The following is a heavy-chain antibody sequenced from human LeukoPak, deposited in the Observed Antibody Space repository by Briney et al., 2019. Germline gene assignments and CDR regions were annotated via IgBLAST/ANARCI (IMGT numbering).Heavy chain of an antibody. J-gene: IGHJ6*04. CDR1: GFIFDDYA. Sequence: GGSLRLSCAASGFIFDDYAMHWVRQAPGKGLEWVSSISSSSSYIYYADSVKGRFTISRDNAKNSLYLQMNSLRAEDTAVYYCAELGITMIGGVWGKGTTVTISS. CDR3: AELGITMIGGV. D-gene: IGHD3-10*02. V-gene: IGHV3-21*01. CDR2: ISSSSSYI.